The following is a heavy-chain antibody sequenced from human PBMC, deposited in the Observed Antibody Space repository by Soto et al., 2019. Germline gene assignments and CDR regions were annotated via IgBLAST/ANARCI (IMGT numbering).Heavy chain of an antibody. V-gene: IGHV5-10-1*01. CDR3: ARHWEYTAMAPFDY. J-gene: IGHJ4*02. CDR2: IDPSDSYT. Sequence: GESLKISCKGSGYSFTSYWISWVRQMPGKGLEWMGRIDPSDSYTNYSPSFQGHVTISVDKSISTAYLQWISLKASDTAMYYCARHWEYTAMAPFDYWGQGTLVTVSS. D-gene: IGHD5-18*01. CDR1: GYSFTSYW.